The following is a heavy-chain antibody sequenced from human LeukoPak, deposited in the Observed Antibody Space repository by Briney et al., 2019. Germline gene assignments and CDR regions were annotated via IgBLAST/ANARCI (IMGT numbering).Heavy chain of an antibody. D-gene: IGHD2-21*01. CDR3: AREAYGVDS. Sequence: ASVKVSFKASGYTFTSNHIHWVRQAPGQGLEWMGIINPIGGSTNYAQNFQGRVTMTRDTSTSTVYMELSSLTSEDTAVYYCAREAYGVDSWGQGTLVTVSS. CDR2: INPIGGST. J-gene: IGHJ4*02. CDR1: GYTFTSNH. V-gene: IGHV1-46*01.